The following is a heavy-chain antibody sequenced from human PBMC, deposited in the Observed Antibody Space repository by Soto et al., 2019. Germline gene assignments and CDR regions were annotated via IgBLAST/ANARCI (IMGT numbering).Heavy chain of an antibody. D-gene: IGHD3-22*01. CDR3: ARVEGFYDSTGYSSPHAMDV. CDR1: GFTFSSYA. V-gene: IGHV3-23*01. Sequence: EVQLLESGGGLVQPGGSLRLSCEDSGFTFSSYAMSCVRQAPGKGLEWVSGTSGTGGSTYYADSVKGRLTISRDNSKKTLYLQMNSLRAEDTALYYCARVEGFYDSTGYSSPHAMDVWGQGTTVTVSS. CDR2: TSGTGGST. J-gene: IGHJ6*02.